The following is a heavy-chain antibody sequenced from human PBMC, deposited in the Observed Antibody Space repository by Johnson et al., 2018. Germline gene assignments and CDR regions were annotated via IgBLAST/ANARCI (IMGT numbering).Heavy chain of an antibody. CDR1: GFTFNTYG. CDR2: ISNDGKNK. V-gene: IGHV3-30*03. CDR3: ARDVNWLCVL. Sequence: QVQLVESGGGVVQPGRSLRLSCAASGFTFNTYGMHWVRQAPGKGLECVAAISNDGKNKHYEDSVKGRFTISRDTSQNTLYLQMKSLTPEDTAMYYCARDVNWLCVLWGRGTLVTVSS. J-gene: IGHJ2*01. D-gene: IGHD6-19*01.